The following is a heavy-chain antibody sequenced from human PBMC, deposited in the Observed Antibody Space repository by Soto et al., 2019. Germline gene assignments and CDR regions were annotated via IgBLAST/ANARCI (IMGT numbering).Heavy chain of an antibody. J-gene: IGHJ3*02. D-gene: IGHD2-21*01. CDR1: GFTFDDYA. Sequence: GGSLRLSCAASGFTFDDYAMLWVRQAPGKGLEWVSGISWNSGSIGYADSVKGRFTISRDNAKNSLYLQMNSLRAEDTALYFCAKDLIPARVGDPGVGFDIWGQGTMVTVSS. CDR2: ISWNSGSI. V-gene: IGHV3-9*01. CDR3: AKDLIPARVGDPGVGFDI.